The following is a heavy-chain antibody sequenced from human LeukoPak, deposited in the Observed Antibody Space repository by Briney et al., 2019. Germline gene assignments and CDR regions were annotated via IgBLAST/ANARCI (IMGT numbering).Heavy chain of an antibody. CDR3: ARGWVWFGESRYFSY. CDR1: GFTFTNYA. D-gene: IGHD3-10*01. J-gene: IGHJ4*02. V-gene: IGHV1-3*01. CDR2: INADNGNT. Sequence: ASVKVSCKASGFTFTNYAMHWVRQAPGQRLEWMAWINADNGNTKYSPKFQGRVTITRDTSASTVYMELSSLTSEDTAVYYCARGWVWFGESRYFSYWGQGTLVTVSS.